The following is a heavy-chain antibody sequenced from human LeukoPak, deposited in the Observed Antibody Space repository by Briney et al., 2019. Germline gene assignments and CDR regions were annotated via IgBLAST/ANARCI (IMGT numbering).Heavy chain of an antibody. CDR3: ARGSSSWYSPPDAFDI. V-gene: IGHV4-34*01. J-gene: IGHJ3*02. Sequence: SETLSLTCAVYGGSFSGYYWSWIRQPPGKGLEWIGEINHSGSTNYNPSLKSRATISVDTSKNQFSLKLSSVTAADTAVYYCARGSSSWYSPPDAFDIWGQGTMVTVSS. D-gene: IGHD6-13*01. CDR2: INHSGST. CDR1: GGSFSGYY.